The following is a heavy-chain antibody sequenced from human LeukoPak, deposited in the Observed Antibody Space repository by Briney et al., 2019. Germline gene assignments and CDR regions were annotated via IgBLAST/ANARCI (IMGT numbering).Heavy chain of an antibody. Sequence: SETLSLTCTVSGGSISSYYWSWIRQPPRKGLEWIGYIYYSGSTNYNPSLKSRVTISVDTSKNQFSLKLSSVTAADTAVYYCARHGYYYYYMDVWGKGTTVTVSS. CDR2: IYYSGST. J-gene: IGHJ6*03. CDR1: GGSISSYY. CDR3: ARHGYYYYYMDV. V-gene: IGHV4-59*08.